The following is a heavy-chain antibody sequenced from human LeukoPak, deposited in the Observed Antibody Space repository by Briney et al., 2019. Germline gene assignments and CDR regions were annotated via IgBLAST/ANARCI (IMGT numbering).Heavy chain of an antibody. D-gene: IGHD6-19*01. J-gene: IGHJ5*02. CDR1: GFTFSSFG. CDR2: ISYDGSSK. Sequence: GGSLRLSCAASGFTFSSFGMHWVCQAPGKGLEWVAGISYDGSSKYYADSVKGRFTISRDNAKNSLYLQMNSLRAEDTAVYYCARDRTPGGWWTSGNWFDPWGQGTLVTVSS. V-gene: IGHV3-30*03. CDR3: ARDRTPGGWWTSGNWFDP.